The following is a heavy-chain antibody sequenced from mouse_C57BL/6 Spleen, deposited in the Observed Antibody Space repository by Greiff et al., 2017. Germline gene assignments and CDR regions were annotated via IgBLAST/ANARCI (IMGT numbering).Heavy chain of an antibody. J-gene: IGHJ3*01. D-gene: IGHD2-5*01. CDR3: ARAGIYSNYSWFAY. V-gene: IGHV5-17*01. CDR2: ISSGSSTI. CDR1: GFTFSDYG. Sequence: EVHLVESGGGLVKPGGSLKLSCAASGFTFSDYGMHWVRQAPEKGLEWVAYISSGSSTIYYADTVKGRFTISRDNAKNTLFLQMTSLRSEDTAMYYCARAGIYSNYSWFAYWGQGTLVTVSA.